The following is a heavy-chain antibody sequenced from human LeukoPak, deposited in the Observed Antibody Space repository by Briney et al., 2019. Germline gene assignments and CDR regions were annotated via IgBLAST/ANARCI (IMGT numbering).Heavy chain of an antibody. D-gene: IGHD2-21*02. Sequence: PGRSLRLSCAASGFTFSSYAMHWVRQAPGRGLEWVAVISYDGSNKYYADSVKGRFTISRDNSKNTLYLQMNSLRAEDTAVYYCAREGIVVTAILGAFDIRGQGTMVTVSS. CDR1: GFTFSSYA. CDR3: AREGIVVTAILGAFDI. CDR2: ISYDGSNK. J-gene: IGHJ3*02. V-gene: IGHV3-30-3*01.